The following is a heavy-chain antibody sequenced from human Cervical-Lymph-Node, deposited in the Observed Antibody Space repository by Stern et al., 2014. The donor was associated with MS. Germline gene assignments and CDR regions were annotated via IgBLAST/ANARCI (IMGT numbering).Heavy chain of an antibody. CDR1: EYTHNNYL. J-gene: IGHJ6*02. Sequence: VQLVQSGCEVEEPGASVKVSCKASEYTHNNYLIHWVRQAPGQRPDWMGVIKPRGATNYAQKVQDRVTMTTDASTSTFYMELSRLRSEDTAVYYCAVRYCSGGRCYSVPDVWGQGTTVIVSS. V-gene: IGHV1-46*02. CDR3: AVRYCSGGRCYSVPDV. D-gene: IGHD2-15*01. CDR2: IKPRGAT.